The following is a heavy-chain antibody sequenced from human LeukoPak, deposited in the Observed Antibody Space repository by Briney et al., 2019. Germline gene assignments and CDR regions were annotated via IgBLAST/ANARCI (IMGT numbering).Heavy chain of an antibody. J-gene: IGHJ4*02. V-gene: IGHV3-30-3*01. Sequence: GGSLRLSCAASGFTFSSYAMSWVRQAPGKGLEWVAVISYDGSNKYYADSVKGRFTISRDNSKNTLYLQMNSLRAEDTAVYYCARGPEIFGADYWGQGTLVTVSS. D-gene: IGHD3-3*01. CDR3: ARGPEIFGADY. CDR1: GFTFSSYA. CDR2: ISYDGSNK.